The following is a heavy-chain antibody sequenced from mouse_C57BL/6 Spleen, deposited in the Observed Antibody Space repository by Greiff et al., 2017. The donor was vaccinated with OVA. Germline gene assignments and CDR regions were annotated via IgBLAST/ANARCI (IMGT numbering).Heavy chain of an antibody. V-gene: IGHV3-6*01. J-gene: IGHJ2*01. D-gene: IGHD1-1*01. CDR3: ARVSGSNPDY. CDR1: GYSITSGYY. CDR2: ISYDGSN. Sequence: ESGPGLVKPSQSLSLTCSVTGYSITSGYYWHWIRQFPGNKLEWMGYISYDGSNNYNPSLKNRISITRDTSKNQFFLKLNSVTTEDTATYYCARVSGSNPDYWGQGTTLTVSS.